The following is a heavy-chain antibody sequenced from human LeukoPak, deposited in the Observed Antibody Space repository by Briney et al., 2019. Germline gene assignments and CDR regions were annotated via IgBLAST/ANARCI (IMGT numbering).Heavy chain of an antibody. Sequence: GGSLRLSCAASGFTFSSYSMNWVRQAPGKGLEWVSSISSSSSYIYYADSVKGRFTISRDNTKNSLYLQMNSLRAEDTAVYYCARGGTMITFGGVIPTGGQGTLVTVSS. CDR2: ISSSSSYI. J-gene: IGHJ4*02. CDR1: GFTFSSYS. CDR3: ARGGTMITFGGVIPT. D-gene: IGHD3-16*02. V-gene: IGHV3-21*01.